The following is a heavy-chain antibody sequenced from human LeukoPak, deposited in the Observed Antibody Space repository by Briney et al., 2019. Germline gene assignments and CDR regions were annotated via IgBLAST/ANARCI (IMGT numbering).Heavy chain of an antibody. CDR3: ARDRKGTWDIVVVPAAKNWFDP. V-gene: IGHV1-46*01. J-gene: IGHJ5*02. CDR2: INPSGGST. CDR1: GYTFTSYY. Sequence: ASVTVSCKASGYTFTSYYMHWVRQAPGQGLEWMGIINPSGGSTSYAQKFQGRVTMTRDTSTSTVYMELSSLRSEDTAVYYCARDRKGTWDIVVVPAAKNWFDPWGQGTLVTVSS. D-gene: IGHD2-2*01.